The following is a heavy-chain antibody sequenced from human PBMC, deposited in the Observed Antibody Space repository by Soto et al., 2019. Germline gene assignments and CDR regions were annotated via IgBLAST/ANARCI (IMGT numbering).Heavy chain of an antibody. V-gene: IGHV1-3*01. D-gene: IGHD6-13*01. CDR2: INAGNGNT. Sequence: ASVKVSCKASGYTFTSYAMHWVRQAPGQRLEWMGWINAGNGNTKYSQKFQGRVTITRDTSASTAYMELSSLRSEDTAVYYCARGRIARKDYYYGMDVWGQGTTVTVSS. CDR3: ARGRIARKDYYYGMDV. J-gene: IGHJ6*02. CDR1: GYTFTSYA.